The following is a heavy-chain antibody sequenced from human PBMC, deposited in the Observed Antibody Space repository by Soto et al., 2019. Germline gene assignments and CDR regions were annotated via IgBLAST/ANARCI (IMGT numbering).Heavy chain of an antibody. Sequence: SETLSLTCAVYGGSFSCYYWSWIRQPPGKGLEWIGEINHSGSTNYNPSLKSRVTISVDTSKNQFSLKLSSVTAADTAVYYCARGRGCLDVWGQGTTVTVSS. CDR1: GGSFSCYY. CDR2: INHSGST. CDR3: ARGRGCLDV. D-gene: IGHD1-26*01. V-gene: IGHV4-34*01. J-gene: IGHJ6*02.